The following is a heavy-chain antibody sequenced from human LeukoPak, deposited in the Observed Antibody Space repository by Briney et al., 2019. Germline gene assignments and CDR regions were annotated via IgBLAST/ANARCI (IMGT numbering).Heavy chain of an antibody. Sequence: GGSLRLSCAASGFTFSSFGMNWVRQAPGRGLEWVSSISTSSSYIYYADSVRGRVTISIDNAKNSLYLQMSSLRAEDTAVYYCASSRSGELVYYGMDVWGQGTTVTVSS. J-gene: IGHJ6*02. D-gene: IGHD3-16*01. CDR2: ISTSSSYI. CDR1: GFTFSSFG. V-gene: IGHV3-21*01. CDR3: ASSRSGELVYYGMDV.